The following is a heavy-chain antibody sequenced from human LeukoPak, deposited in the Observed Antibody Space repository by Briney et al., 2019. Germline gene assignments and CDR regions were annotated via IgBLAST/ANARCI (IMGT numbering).Heavy chain of an antibody. V-gene: IGHV3-11*04. D-gene: IGHD4-17*01. J-gene: IGHJ4*02. Sequence: GGSLRLSCAASGFTFSDYNMRWIRQAPGKGLEWVSYISSSGSTIYYADSVKGRITISRDNAKNSLYLQLNRLIAEDTAVYYCARGRMYEYGDYVAYWGQGTLVTGSS. CDR3: ARGRMYEYGDYVAY. CDR1: GFTFSDYN. CDR2: ISSSGSTI.